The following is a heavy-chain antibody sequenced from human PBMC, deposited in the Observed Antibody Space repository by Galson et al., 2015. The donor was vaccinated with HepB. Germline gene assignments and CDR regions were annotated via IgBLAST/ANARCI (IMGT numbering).Heavy chain of an antibody. V-gene: IGHV3-53*01. J-gene: IGHJ4*02. D-gene: IGHD3-22*01. CDR3: ARSLYSSGFDY. CDR1: GFTVSSNH. CDR2: IYSGGST. Sequence: SLRLSCAASGFTVSSNHMSWVRQAPGKGLEWVSVIYSGGSTYYADSVKGRFTISRDNSKNTLYLQMNSLRAEDTAVYYCARSLYSSGFDYWGQGTLVTVSS.